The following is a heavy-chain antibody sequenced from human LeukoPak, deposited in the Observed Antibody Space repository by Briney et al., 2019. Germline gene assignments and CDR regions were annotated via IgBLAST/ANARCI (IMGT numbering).Heavy chain of an antibody. J-gene: IGHJ5*02. D-gene: IGHD2-2*01. CDR1: GFTFSSYA. V-gene: IGHV3-23*01. Sequence: PGGSLRLSCAASGFTFSSYAMSWVRQASGKGLEWVSAISGSGGSTYYADSVKGRFTISRDNSKNTLYLQMNSLRAEDTAVYYCAGTCLKYCSSTSWFDPWGQGTLVTVSS. CDR3: AGTCLKYCSSTSWFDP. CDR2: ISGSGGST.